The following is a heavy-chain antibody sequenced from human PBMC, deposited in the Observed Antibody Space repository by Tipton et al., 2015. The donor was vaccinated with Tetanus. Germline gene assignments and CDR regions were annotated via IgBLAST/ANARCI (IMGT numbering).Heavy chain of an antibody. Sequence: TLSLTCTVSGGSISSYYWSWIRQPPGKGLEWIGYIYYSGSTNYNPSLKSRVTISVDTSKNQFSLKLSSVTAADTAVYYCARVKSIVGAFIDYWGQGTLVTVSS. J-gene: IGHJ4*02. D-gene: IGHD1-26*01. CDR2: IYYSGST. CDR1: GGSISSYY. V-gene: IGHV4-59*01. CDR3: ARVKSIVGAFIDY.